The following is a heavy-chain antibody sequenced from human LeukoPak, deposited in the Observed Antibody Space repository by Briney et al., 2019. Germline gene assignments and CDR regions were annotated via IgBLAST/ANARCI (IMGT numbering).Heavy chain of an antibody. Sequence: GGSLRLSCAASGFSFSDYWMSWVRQAPGKGLEWVSSISSSSSYIYYADSVKGRFTISRDNAKNSLYLQMNSLRAEDTAVYYCARDRLSIPFDYWGQGTLVTVSS. D-gene: IGHD2-21*01. CDR3: ARDRLSIPFDY. J-gene: IGHJ4*02. CDR1: GFSFSDYW. V-gene: IGHV3-21*01. CDR2: ISSSSSYI.